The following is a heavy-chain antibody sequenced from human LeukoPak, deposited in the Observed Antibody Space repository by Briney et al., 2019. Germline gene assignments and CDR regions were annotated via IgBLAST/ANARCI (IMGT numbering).Heavy chain of an antibody. V-gene: IGHV1-69*04. J-gene: IGHJ4*02. D-gene: IGHD3-10*01. CDR1: GGTFSSYA. Sequence: ASVKVSCKASGGTFSSYAISWVRQAPGQGLEWMGRIIPILGIANYAQKFQGRVTITADKSTSTAYMELSSLRSEDTAVYYCAREVGENYYGSGSYYYYFDYWGQGALVTVSS. CDR3: AREVGENYYGSGSYYYYFDY. CDR2: IIPILGIA.